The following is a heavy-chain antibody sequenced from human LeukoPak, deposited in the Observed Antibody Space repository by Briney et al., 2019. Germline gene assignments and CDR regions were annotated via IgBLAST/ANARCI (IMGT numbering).Heavy chain of an antibody. CDR1: GFTFSSHG. CDR2: IRYDGSNK. V-gene: IGHV3-30*02. D-gene: IGHD2-15*01. Sequence: GGSLRLSCVASGFTFSSHGMHWVRQAPGKGLEWVSFIRYDGSNKYYADSVKGRFTISRDNSKNTLYLQMNSLRAEDTAVYYCAKEAVVVTAARYYFDYWGQGTLVTVSS. J-gene: IGHJ4*02. CDR3: AKEAVVVTAARYYFDY.